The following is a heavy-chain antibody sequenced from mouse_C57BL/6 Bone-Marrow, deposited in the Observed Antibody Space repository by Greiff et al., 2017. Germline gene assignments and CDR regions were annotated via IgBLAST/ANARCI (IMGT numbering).Heavy chain of an antibody. V-gene: IGHV2-9-1*01. Sequence: VRLQESGPGLVAPSQPLSITCTVSGFSLTSYAISWVRQPPGKGLEWLGVIWTGGGTNYNSALKSRLSISKDNSKSQVFLKMNSLQTDDTARYYCARFDGYYSWFAYWGQGTLVTVSA. J-gene: IGHJ3*01. CDR1: GFSLTSYA. CDR2: IWTGGGT. D-gene: IGHD2-3*01. CDR3: ARFDGYYSWFAY.